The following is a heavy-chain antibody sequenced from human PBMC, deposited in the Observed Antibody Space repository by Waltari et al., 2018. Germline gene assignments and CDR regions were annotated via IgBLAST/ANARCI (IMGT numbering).Heavy chain of an antibody. CDR1: GGTFSSYT. CDR3: ARDRLITFGGAQYYYYGMDV. D-gene: IGHD3-16*01. J-gene: IGHJ6*02. V-gene: IGHV1-69*04. Sequence: QVQLVQSGAEVKKPGASVKVSCKVSGGTFSSYTISWVRQAPGQGLEWMGRIIPILGIANYAQKFQGRVTITADKSTSTAYMELSSLRSEDTAVYYCARDRLITFGGAQYYYYGMDVWGQGTTVTVSS. CDR2: IIPILGIA.